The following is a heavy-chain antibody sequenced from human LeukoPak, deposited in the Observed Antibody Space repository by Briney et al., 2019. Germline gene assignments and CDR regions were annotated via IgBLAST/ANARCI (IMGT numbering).Heavy chain of an antibody. CDR2: IGGSGRST. CDR3: AKEATARKWLVWGNLDL. D-gene: IGHD6-19*01. V-gene: IGHV3-23*01. J-gene: IGHJ5*02. CDR1: GFTFNNYA. Sequence: GGSLRLSCVGSGFTFNNYAMSWVRQAPGKGLEWVAAIGGSGRSTYDADSVRGRFTVSRDNSKNTLYLQMNNLRVEDTAVYFCAKEATARKWLVWGNLDLGGKGTQVTVS.